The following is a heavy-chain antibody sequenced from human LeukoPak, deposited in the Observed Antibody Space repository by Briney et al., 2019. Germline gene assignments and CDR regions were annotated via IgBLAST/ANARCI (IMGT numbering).Heavy chain of an antibody. J-gene: IGHJ4*02. D-gene: IGHD3-9*01. CDR2: ISAYNGNT. Sequence: ASVKVSCKASGYTFTSYGISWVRQAPGQGLEWMGWISAYNGNTNYAQKLQGRVTMTTDTSTSTAYMELRSLRPDDTAVYYCARDQLLTGPYYFDYWGQGTLVTVSS. CDR3: ARDQLLTGPYYFDY. V-gene: IGHV1-18*01. CDR1: GYTFTSYG.